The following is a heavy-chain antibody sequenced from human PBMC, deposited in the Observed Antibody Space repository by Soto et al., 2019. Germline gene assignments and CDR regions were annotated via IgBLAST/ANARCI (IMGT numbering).Heavy chain of an antibody. Sequence: QVQLVESGGGLVKPGGSLRLSCAASGFTFSDYYMSWIRQAPGKGLEWVSYISSSGSTIYYADSVKGRFTISRDNAKNSLYLKINSLRAEDTAVYYCARDPGRWGIVVVTAMGAFDIWGQGKMVTVSS. CDR1: GFTFSDYY. D-gene: IGHD2-21*02. V-gene: IGHV3-11*01. J-gene: IGHJ3*02. CDR2: ISSSGSTI. CDR3: ARDPGRWGIVVVTAMGAFDI.